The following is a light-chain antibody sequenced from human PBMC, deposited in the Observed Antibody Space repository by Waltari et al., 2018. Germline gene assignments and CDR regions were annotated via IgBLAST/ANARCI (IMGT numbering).Light chain of an antibody. CDR3: QQYGSSPPLWT. J-gene: IGKJ1*01. CDR2: GAS. Sequence: EIVLTQSTGTLSLSPGERVTLSCSASQSVSSSYLAWYQQKPGQAPRLLIYGASSRATGIPDRFSGSGSGTDLTLTISRLEPEDFAVYYCQQYGSSPPLWTFGQGTKVEIK. CDR1: QSVSSSY. V-gene: IGKV3-20*01.